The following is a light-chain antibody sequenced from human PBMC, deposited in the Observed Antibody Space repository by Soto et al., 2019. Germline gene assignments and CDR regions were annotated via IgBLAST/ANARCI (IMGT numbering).Light chain of an antibody. CDR1: SSVVGSYNL. CDR3: SSYTSSSFYV. CDR2: EVS. J-gene: IGLJ1*01. Sequence: QSVLTQPASVSGSPGQPITISCTGTSSVVGSYNLVSWYQQHPGKAPKLMIYEVSKRPSGVSNRFSGSKSGNTASLTISGLQAEDEADYYCSSYTSSSFYVFGTGTKVTVL. V-gene: IGLV2-14*02.